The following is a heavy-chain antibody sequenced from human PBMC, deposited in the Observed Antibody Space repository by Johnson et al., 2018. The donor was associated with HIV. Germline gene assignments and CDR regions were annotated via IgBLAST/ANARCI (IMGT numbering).Heavy chain of an antibody. J-gene: IGHJ3*02. CDR1: GFTCSSYA. D-gene: IGHD1-26*01. CDR3: AKSYYEEERPMGVDAFDI. V-gene: IGHV3-NL1*01. CDR2: IYSGGST. Sequence: QVQLVESGGGLVKPGGSLRLSCAASGFTCSSYAMHWVRQAPGKGLEWVSVIYSGGSTYYADSVKGRFTISRDNSKNTLYLQMNSLRAEDTAVYYCAKSYYEEERPMGVDAFDIWGQGTMVTVSS.